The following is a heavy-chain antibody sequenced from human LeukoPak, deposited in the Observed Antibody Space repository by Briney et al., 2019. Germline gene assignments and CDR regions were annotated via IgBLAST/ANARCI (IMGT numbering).Heavy chain of an antibody. CDR3: ARGLEAEGDDY. CDR1: GFTFSSYA. D-gene: IGHD1-1*01. CDR2: ISYDGSNK. V-gene: IGHV3-30*04. Sequence: GGSLRLSCPPSGFTFSSYAMPWVRQAQGKGLEWVAVISYDGSNKYYADSVKGRFTISRDNSKNTLYLQMNSLRAEDTAVYYCARGLEAEGDDYWGQGTLVTVSS. J-gene: IGHJ4*02.